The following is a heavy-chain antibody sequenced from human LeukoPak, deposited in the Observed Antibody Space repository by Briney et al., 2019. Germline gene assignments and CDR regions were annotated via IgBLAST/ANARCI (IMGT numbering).Heavy chain of an antibody. Sequence: SETLSLTCAVYGGSFSGYYWSWLRQPPGKGLEWIGEINHSGSTNYNPSLKSRVTISVDTSQNQFSLKLSSVTAADTAVYYCASLLIYCSSTSCIKQWFDPWGQGTLVTVSS. CDR3: ASLLIYCSSTSCIKQWFDP. CDR2: INHSGST. D-gene: IGHD2-2*01. V-gene: IGHV4-34*01. CDR1: GGSFSGYY. J-gene: IGHJ5*02.